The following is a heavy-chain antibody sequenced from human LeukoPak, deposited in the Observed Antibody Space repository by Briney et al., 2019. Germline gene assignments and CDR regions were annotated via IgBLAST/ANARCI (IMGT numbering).Heavy chain of an antibody. CDR2: IIPIFGTA. CDR1: GGTFSSYA. J-gene: IGHJ6*03. V-gene: IGHV1-69*05. Sequence: ASVKVSCKASGGTFSSYAISWMRQAPGQGLEWMGGIIPIFGTANYAQKFQGRVTITTDESTSTAYMELSSLRSEDTAVYYCARGWGYYYYYMDVWGKGTTVTVSS. CDR3: ARGWGYYYYYMDV. D-gene: IGHD1-26*01.